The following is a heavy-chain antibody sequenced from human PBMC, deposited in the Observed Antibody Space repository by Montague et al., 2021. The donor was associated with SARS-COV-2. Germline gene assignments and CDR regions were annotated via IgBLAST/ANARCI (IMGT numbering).Heavy chain of an antibody. CDR1: GGSFSGYY. V-gene: IGHV4-34*01. D-gene: IGHD4-23*01. Sequence: SETLSLTCAVYGGSFSGYYWTWIRQSPGKGLEWIAEINHSGTTNYNLNPSLRSRVTISVDTSKSQFSLKLNSVTAADTGVYYCARWDPQTLTLIGLRGKSASDYWGQGTLVTVSS. J-gene: IGHJ4*02. CDR3: ARWDPQTLTLIGLRGKSASDY. CDR2: INHSGTT.